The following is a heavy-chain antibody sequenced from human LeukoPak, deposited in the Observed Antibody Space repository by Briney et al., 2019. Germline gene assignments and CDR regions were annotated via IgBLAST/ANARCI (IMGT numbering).Heavy chain of an antibody. CDR3: AKNSGFDYYFDY. Sequence: GSLRLSCAASGFSFNNYGIHWVRQAPGKGLEWVAFISFDGSNKYYADSVKGRFTISRDNSKNTRYMQMNSLRPEDTAVYYCAKNSGFDYYFDYWGQGTLVTVSS. J-gene: IGHJ4*02. D-gene: IGHD5-12*01. CDR2: ISFDGSNK. CDR1: GFSFNNYG. V-gene: IGHV3-30*18.